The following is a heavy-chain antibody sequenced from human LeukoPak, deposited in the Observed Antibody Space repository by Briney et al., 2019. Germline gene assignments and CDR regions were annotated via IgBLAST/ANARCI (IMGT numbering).Heavy chain of an antibody. CDR1: GFTFDDYA. J-gene: IGHJ4*02. Sequence: GRSLRLSCAASGFTFDDYAMHWVRQAPGKGLEWVAVISSDVNIKYYADSVKGRFTISRDSSSKMVSLQMNSLGTEDTAVYYCVREGFYESGSLPTFYFDYWGQGTLVTVSS. V-gene: IGHV3-30-3*01. CDR2: ISSDVNIK. CDR3: VREGFYESGSLPTFYFDY. D-gene: IGHD3-10*01.